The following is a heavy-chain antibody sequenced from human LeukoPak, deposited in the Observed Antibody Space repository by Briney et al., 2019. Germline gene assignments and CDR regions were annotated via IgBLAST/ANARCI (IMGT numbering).Heavy chain of an antibody. CDR3: ARGAYGDPPLNY. CDR1: GGTFSSYA. V-gene: IGHV1-2*02. Sequence: ASVKVSCKASGGTFSSYAISWVRQAPGQGLEWMGWINPNSGGTNYAQNFQGRVTMTRDTSISTPYMDLNRLRSDDTAVYYCARGAYGDPPLNYWGQGTLVTVSS. CDR2: INPNSGGT. D-gene: IGHD4-17*01. J-gene: IGHJ4*02.